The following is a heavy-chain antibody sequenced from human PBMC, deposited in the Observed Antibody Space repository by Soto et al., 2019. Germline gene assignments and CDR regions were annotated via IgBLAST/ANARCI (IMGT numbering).Heavy chain of an antibody. V-gene: IGHV1-69*02. CDR1: GGTFSTYT. D-gene: IGHD6-19*01. CDR2: VIPILNMA. CDR3: ARAPAYSSGSQIKYGMDV. Sequence: QVQLVQSGAEVKKPGSSVKVSCKASGGTFSTYTISWVRQAPGQGLEWMGRVIPILNMANYAQKFQGRVTITADKSTSTAYMILSSLRSEDTAVYYCARAPAYSSGSQIKYGMDVWGQGTTVTVSS. J-gene: IGHJ6*02.